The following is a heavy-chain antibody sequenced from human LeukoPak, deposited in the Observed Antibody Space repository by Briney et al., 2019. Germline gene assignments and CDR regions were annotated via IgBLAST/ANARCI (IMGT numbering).Heavy chain of an antibody. J-gene: IGHJ5*02. V-gene: IGHV4-61*01. Sequence: PSQTLSLTCTVSGGSVSSGSYYWTWIRQPPGQGLEWIGYIYYSGSTKYNPSLKSRVTVSVDTSKNQFSLKVTSVTAADTAVYYCTRTNYGDYNWFDPWGQGTLVTVSS. CDR3: TRTNYGDYNWFDP. CDR1: GGSVSSGSYY. D-gene: IGHD4-17*01. CDR2: IYYSGST.